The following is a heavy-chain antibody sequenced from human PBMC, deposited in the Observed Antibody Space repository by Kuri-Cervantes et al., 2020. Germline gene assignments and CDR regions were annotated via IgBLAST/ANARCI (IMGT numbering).Heavy chain of an antibody. CDR1: GYTFTSYD. CDR2: MNPNSANT. J-gene: IGHJ3*02. V-gene: IGHV1-8*03. Sequence: ASVKVSCKASGYTFTSYDINWVRQATGQGLEWMGWMNPNSANTGYAQKFQGRVTITTDESTSTAYMELSSLRSEDTAVYYCARILDAFDIWGQGTMVTVSS. CDR3: ARILDAFDI.